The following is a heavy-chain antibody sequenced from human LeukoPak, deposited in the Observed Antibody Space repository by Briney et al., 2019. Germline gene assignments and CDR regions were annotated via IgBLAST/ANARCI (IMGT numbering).Heavy chain of an antibody. J-gene: IGHJ5*02. V-gene: IGHV4-59*01. D-gene: IGHD1-26*01. CDR2: TYYSGST. Sequence: SETLSLTCTVSGGSISSYYWSWIRQPPGKGLEWIGYTYYSGSTNYNPSLKSRVTIPVDTSKNQFSLKLSSVTAADTAVYYCARGSGGSYLSWFDPWGQGTLVTVSS. CDR1: GGSISSYY. CDR3: ARGSGGSYLSWFDP.